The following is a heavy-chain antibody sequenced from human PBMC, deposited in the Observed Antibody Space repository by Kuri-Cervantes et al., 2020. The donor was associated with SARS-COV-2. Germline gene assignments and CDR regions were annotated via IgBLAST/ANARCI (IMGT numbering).Heavy chain of an antibody. CDR1: GGTFSSYA. J-gene: IGHJ4*02. D-gene: IGHD4-23*01. V-gene: IGHV1-69*13. Sequence: SVKVSCKASGGTFSSYAISWVRQAPGQGLEWMGGIIPIFGTPSYAQRFEGRVTITADEPTRTVYMEMSSLTLDDTAVYFCARDVGYGGSSELDITYLDFWGQGTPVTVSS. CDR2: IIPIFGTP. CDR3: ARDVGYGGSSELDITYLDF.